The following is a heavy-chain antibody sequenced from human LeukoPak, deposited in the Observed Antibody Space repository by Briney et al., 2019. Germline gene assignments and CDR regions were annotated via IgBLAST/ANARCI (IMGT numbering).Heavy chain of an antibody. D-gene: IGHD3-10*01. CDR2: IYYSGST. V-gene: IGHV4-59*01. CDR1: GGSISSYY. CDR3: ARAALLWFGELSPNWFDP. J-gene: IGHJ5*02. Sequence: SETLPLTCTVSGGSISSYYWSLIRQPPGKGLEWIGYIYYSGSTNYNPSLKSRVTISVDTSKNQFSLKLSSVTAADTAVYYCARAALLWFGELSPNWFDPWGQGTLVTVSS.